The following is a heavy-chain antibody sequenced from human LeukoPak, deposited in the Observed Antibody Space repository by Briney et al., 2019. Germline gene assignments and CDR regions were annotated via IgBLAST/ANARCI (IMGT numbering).Heavy chain of an antibody. J-gene: IGHJ4*02. CDR1: GFTFSDYY. CDR3: ARGRKGIAAAGIIV. D-gene: IGHD6-13*01. V-gene: IGHV4-34*01. CDR2: INHSGST. Sequence: GSLRLSCAASGFTFSDYYMSWIRQAPGKGLEWIGEINHSGSTNDNPSLKSRFTISVDTSKNQFSLRLSSMTAADTAVYYCARGRKGIAAAGIIVWGQGTLVTVSS.